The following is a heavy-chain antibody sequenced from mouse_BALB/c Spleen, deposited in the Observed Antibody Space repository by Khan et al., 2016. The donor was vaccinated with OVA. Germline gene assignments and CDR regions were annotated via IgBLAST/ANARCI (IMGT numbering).Heavy chain of an antibody. V-gene: IGHV5-12-1*01. CDR1: AFDFSYYD. Sequence: EVELVESGGGLVRPGGSLKLSCAASAFDFSYYDMSWVRQTPARRLEWVAYISSGGGGTSYPDTVKGRVTISRDNAKNTLYLQMCSLKSEDTAIYCCARGYYYFDYWGQGTTLTVSS. D-gene: IGHD2-3*01. CDR3: ARGYYYFDY. J-gene: IGHJ2*01. CDR2: ISSGGGGT.